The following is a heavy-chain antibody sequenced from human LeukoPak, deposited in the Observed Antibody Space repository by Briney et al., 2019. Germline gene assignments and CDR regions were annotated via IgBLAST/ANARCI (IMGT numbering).Heavy chain of an antibody. CDR3: ARGEMATVVDY. CDR1: GFTVSSNY. CDR2: IYSGGTT. J-gene: IGHJ4*02. D-gene: IGHD5-24*01. Sequence: GGSLRLSCAASGFTVSSNYMHWVRQAPGRGLEWGSIIYSGGTTYHADSVKGRFTISRDNSKNTVYLQMNSLRAEDTALYYCARGEMATVVDYWGQGTLVTVSS. V-gene: IGHV3-53*01.